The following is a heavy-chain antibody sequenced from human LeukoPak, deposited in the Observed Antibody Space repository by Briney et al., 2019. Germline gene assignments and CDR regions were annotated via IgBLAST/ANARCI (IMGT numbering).Heavy chain of an antibody. V-gene: IGHV1-8*01. CDR1: GYTFTSYD. CDR3: AREVDVDTALAYGMGV. CDR2: MNPNSGNT. D-gene: IGHD5-18*01. Sequence: GASVKVSCKASGYTFTSYDINWVRQATGQGLEWMGWMNPNSGNTGYAQKFQGRVTMTRNTSISTAYMELSSLRSEDTAVYYCAREVDVDTALAYGMGVWGQGTTVTVSS. J-gene: IGHJ6*02.